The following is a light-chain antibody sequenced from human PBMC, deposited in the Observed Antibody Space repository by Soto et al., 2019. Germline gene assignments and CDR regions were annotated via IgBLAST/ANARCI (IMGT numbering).Light chain of an antibody. CDR1: QGISSY. Sequence: DIQLTQSPSFLSASVGDRVTITCRASQGISSYFAWYQQKPGKAPKLLIYAASTLQSGVPSRFSGSGSGTDFTLTISSLQPEDFATYDCQQLNSDLSGFGQGTKLEIK. V-gene: IGKV1-9*01. J-gene: IGKJ2*03. CDR2: AAS. CDR3: QQLNSDLSG.